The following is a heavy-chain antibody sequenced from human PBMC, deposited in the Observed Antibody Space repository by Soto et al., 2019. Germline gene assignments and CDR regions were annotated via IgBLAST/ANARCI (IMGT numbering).Heavy chain of an antibody. D-gene: IGHD6-19*01. CDR1: GGTFSSYA. CDR3: AREGYSSGWPLDY. J-gene: IGHJ4*02. Sequence: SVKVSCKASGGTFSSYAISWVRQAPGQGLEWMGGIIPIFGTANYAQKFQGRVTITADESTSTAYMELSSLRSEDTAVYYCAREGYSSGWPLDYWGQGTLVTVSS. CDR2: IIPIFGTA. V-gene: IGHV1-69*13.